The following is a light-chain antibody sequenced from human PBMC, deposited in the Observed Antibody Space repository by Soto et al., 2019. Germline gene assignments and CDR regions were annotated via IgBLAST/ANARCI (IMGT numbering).Light chain of an antibody. CDR3: QQYNSYWT. Sequence: GDRVTITCRASQTISTWMAWYXQXPXXXPXXLVYDASTLQSGVASRFSGSGSGTEFTLMISGLQPDDFATYYCQQYNSYWTFGQGNKVDIK. V-gene: IGKV1-5*01. J-gene: IGKJ1*01. CDR1: QTISTW. CDR2: DAS.